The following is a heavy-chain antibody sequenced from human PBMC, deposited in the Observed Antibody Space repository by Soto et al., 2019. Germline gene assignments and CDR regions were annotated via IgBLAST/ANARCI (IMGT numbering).Heavy chain of an antibody. CDR2: IYYSGST. CDR1: GGSISSSSYY. D-gene: IGHD2-15*01. V-gene: IGHV4-39*01. J-gene: IGHJ4*02. Sequence: SETLSLTCTVSGGSISSSSYYWGWIRQPPGKGLEWIGSIYYSGSTYYNPSLKSRVTISVDTSKNQFSLKLSSVTAADTAVYYCARLGYCSGGSCYFGTLPLFRFDYWGQGTLVTVSS. CDR3: ARLGYCSGGSCYFGTLPLFRFDY.